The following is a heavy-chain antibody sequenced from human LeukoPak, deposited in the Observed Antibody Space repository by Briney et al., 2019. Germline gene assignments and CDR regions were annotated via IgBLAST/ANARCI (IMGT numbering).Heavy chain of an antibody. CDR2: IYYNGDI. CDR3: ARVSPFLEWSHSYYYYYYMDV. V-gene: IGHV4-39*07. Sequence: SETLSLTCTVSGGSISSGDCYWAWIRQPPGKGLEFIGAIYYNGDIYDNPSLDSRIAISIDTSRNQFSLRLSSVTAADTAVYYCARVSPFLEWSHSYYYYYYMDVWGKGTTVTVSS. CDR1: GGSISSGDCY. J-gene: IGHJ6*03. D-gene: IGHD3-3*02.